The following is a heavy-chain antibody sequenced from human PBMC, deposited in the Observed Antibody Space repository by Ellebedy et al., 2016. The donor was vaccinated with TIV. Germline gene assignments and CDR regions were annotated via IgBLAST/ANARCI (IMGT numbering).Heavy chain of an antibody. CDR1: GGSISSYY. CDR2: IYYSGST. D-gene: IGHD3-22*01. CDR3: ARGVDDYDSIGAFDI. J-gene: IGHJ3*02. Sequence: MPSETLSLTCTVSGGSISSYYWSWIRQPPGKGLEWIGYIYYSGSTYYNPSLKSLVTISVDTSKNQFSLKLSPVTAADTAVYYCARGVDDYDSIGAFDIWGQGTMVTVSS. V-gene: IGHV4-59*12.